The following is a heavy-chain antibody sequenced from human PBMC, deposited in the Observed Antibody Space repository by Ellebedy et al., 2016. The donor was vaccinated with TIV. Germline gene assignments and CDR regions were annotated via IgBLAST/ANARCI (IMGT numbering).Heavy chain of an antibody. J-gene: IGHJ4*02. V-gene: IGHV1-24*01. D-gene: IGHD3-22*01. Sequence: ASVKVSXKVSGYTLTELSMHWVRQAPGKGLEWMGGFDPEDGETIYAQKFQGRVTMTEDTSTDTAYMELSSLRSEDTAVYYCATGYYDSSGYYQIGYWGQGTLVTVSS. CDR1: GYTLTELS. CDR2: FDPEDGET. CDR3: ATGYYDSSGYYQIGY.